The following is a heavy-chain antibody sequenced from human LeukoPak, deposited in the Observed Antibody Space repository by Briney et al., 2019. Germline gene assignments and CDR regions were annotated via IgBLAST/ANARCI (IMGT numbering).Heavy chain of an antibody. CDR1: GYSFTGYW. CDR3: ARLKPPYYYYGMDV. CDR2: IYPDDSDT. Sequence: PGESLKISCKGSGYSFTGYWIAWVRQMPGKGLEWMGIIYPDDSDTKYSPSFQGQVTISADKSISTAYLQWSSLEASDTAMYYCARLKPPYYYYGMDVWGQGTTVTVSS. J-gene: IGHJ6*02. V-gene: IGHV5-51*01.